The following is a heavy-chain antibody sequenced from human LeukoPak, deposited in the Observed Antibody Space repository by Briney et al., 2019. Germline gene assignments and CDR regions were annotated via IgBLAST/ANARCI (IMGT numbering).Heavy chain of an antibody. J-gene: IGHJ6*03. Sequence: PSETLSLTCTVSGGSISSYYWSWIRQPPGKGLEWIGYIYYSGSTNYNPSLKSRVTISVDTSKNQLSLKLSSVTAADTAVYYCARAYYDSSGYFYYYYYMDVWGKGTTVTVSS. CDR2: IYYSGST. CDR1: GGSISSYY. CDR3: ARAYYDSSGYFYYYYYMDV. V-gene: IGHV4-59*01. D-gene: IGHD3-22*01.